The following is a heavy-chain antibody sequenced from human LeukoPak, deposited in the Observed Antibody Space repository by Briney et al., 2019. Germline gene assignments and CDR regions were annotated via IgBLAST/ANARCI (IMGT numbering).Heavy chain of an antibody. J-gene: IGHJ5*02. V-gene: IGHV4-59*01. D-gene: IGHD3-22*01. CDR2: ISYSGST. Sequence: PSETLSLTSPVSGGTISSYYLSWIRQPPGKGLEWIACISYSGSTKYNPSLKSRVTISVDTSTNQLSLKLSSVTAADTAVYYCAREPGFDSSGYLNWVDPPGQGTLVTVSS. CDR1: GGTISSYY. CDR3: AREPGFDSSGYLNWVDP.